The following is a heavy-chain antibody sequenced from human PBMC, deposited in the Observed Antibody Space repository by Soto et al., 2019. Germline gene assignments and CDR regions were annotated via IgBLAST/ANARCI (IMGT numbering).Heavy chain of an antibody. J-gene: IGHJ6*02. V-gene: IGHV4-39*01. CDR2: IYYSGNSGST. D-gene: IGHD4-4*01. CDR1: GGSISSSSYY. Sequence: QLQLQESGPGLVKPSETLSLTCTVSGGSISSSSYYWGWIRQPPGKGLEWIGSIYYSGNSGSTYYTPSLKSRVTISVDTSKNQFSLKLSSVTAADTAVYYCARTRTVAYYYGMDVWGQGTTVTVSS. CDR3: ARTRTVAYYYGMDV.